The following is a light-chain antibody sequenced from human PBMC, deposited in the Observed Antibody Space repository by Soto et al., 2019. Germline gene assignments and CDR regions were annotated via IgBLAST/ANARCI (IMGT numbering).Light chain of an antibody. CDR1: QTVSKY. CDR2: TTS. Sequence: DIQMTQSPPSLSASVGDRVTITCRTSQTVSKYFNWYQQKPGKAPDLLVYTTSTLHSGVPSRFSGSGSGTYFTLTITSLQPEDFATYYCQQTYSLPRTFGPGTRVE. V-gene: IGKV1-39*01. CDR3: QQTYSLPRT. J-gene: IGKJ1*01.